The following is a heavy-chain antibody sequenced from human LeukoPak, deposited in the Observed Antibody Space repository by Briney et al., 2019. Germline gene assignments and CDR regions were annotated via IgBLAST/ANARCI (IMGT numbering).Heavy chain of an antibody. Sequence: PSETLSLTCTVSGGSISSYYWSWIRQPPGKGLEWIGYIYDSGNTNYNPSLKSRVTISVDTSKNQFSLRLSSVTAADTAAYYCARRPGEYGGNDFDYWGQGTLVTVSS. D-gene: IGHD4/OR15-4a*01. J-gene: IGHJ4*02. CDR1: GGSISSYY. V-gene: IGHV4-59*08. CDR3: ARRPGEYGGNDFDY. CDR2: IYDSGNT.